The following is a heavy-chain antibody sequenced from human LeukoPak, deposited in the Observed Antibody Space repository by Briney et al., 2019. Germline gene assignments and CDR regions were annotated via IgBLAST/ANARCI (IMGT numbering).Heavy chain of an antibody. D-gene: IGHD6-19*01. CDR1: GGTFSIYA. CDR3: ARENGYSSGRYDLAFDY. J-gene: IGHJ4*02. Sequence: GASVNVSFKASGGTFSIYAISWVRQAPGQGLEWMGGIIPIFGTANYAQKFQGRVTITADESTSTAYMELSSLRSEDTAVYYCARENGYSSGRYDLAFDYWGQGTLVTVSS. CDR2: IIPIFGTA. V-gene: IGHV1-69*13.